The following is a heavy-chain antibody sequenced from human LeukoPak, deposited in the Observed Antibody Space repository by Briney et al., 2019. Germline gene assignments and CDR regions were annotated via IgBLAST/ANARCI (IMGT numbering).Heavy chain of an antibody. D-gene: IGHD3-22*01. CDR1: GFTFSSYE. CDR3: ARGWYDSSGSADY. V-gene: IGHV3-48*03. CDR2: ISSSGSTI. Sequence: GGSLRLSCAASGFTFSSYEMNWVRQAPGKGLEWVSYISSSGSTIYYADSVKGRFTISRDNAKNSLYLQMNNLRAEDTAVYYCARGWYDSSGSADYWGQGTLVTVSS. J-gene: IGHJ4*02.